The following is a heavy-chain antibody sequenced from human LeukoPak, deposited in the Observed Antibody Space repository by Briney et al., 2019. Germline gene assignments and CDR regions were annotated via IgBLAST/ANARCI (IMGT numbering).Heavy chain of an antibody. V-gene: IGHV1-3*01. D-gene: IGHD3-10*01. CDR1: GYTFTSYA. CDR3: ARFRYGSGNQDYGMDV. J-gene: IGHJ6*04. CDR2: XXAGNGNT. Sequence: ASVKVSCKASGYTFTSYAMHWVRQAPGQRLEWXXXXXAGNGNTKYSQKFQGRVTITRDTSASTAYMELSSLRSEDTAVYYCARFRYGSGNQDYGMDVWGKGTTVTVSS.